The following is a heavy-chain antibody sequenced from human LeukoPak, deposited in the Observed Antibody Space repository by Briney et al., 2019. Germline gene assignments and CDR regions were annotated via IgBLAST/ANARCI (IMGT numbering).Heavy chain of an antibody. CDR2: IYYSGST. D-gene: IGHD4-11*01. J-gene: IGHJ4*02. V-gene: IGHV4-61*01. CDR1: GYSISSGYY. CDR3: ARGSYSNYGPKTNFDY. Sequence: PSETLSLTCTVSGYSISSGYYWGWIRQPPGKGLEWIGYIYYSGSTNYNPSLKSRVTISVDTSKNQFPLKLSSVTAADTAVYYCARGSYSNYGPKTNFDYWGQGTLVTVSS.